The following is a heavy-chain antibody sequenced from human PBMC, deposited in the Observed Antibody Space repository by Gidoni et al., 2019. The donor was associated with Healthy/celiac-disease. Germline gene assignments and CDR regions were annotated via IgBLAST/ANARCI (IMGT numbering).Heavy chain of an antibody. CDR3: ARILCSGGSCYSGYNWFDP. J-gene: IGHJ5*02. CDR2: IVSKAEN. D-gene: IGHD2-15*01. CDR1: GFSLSNARMG. Sequence: QVTLKEAGPVLVKPTETLTLTCTVSGFSLSNARMGGSWIRQPPGKALEGLAHIVSKAENSYSTSLKSRLTISKDTSKSQVVLTLTNMDPVDTATYYCARILCSGGSCYSGYNWFDPWGQGTLVTVSS. V-gene: IGHV2-26*01.